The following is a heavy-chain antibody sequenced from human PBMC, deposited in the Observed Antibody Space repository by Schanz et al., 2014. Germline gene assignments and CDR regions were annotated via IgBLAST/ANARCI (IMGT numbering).Heavy chain of an antibody. Sequence: EVQLVESGGGLVQPGRSLRLSCAASGFTFDDYAMHWVRQAPGKGLEWVSGISWNSGSRGYADSVKGRFTISRDNAKNSLYLQMNSLRPEDTALYYCGKENYASIDHWGQGTLVTVSS. CDR2: ISWNSGSR. CDR3: GKENYASIDH. CDR1: GFTFDDYA. D-gene: IGHD2-2*01. J-gene: IGHJ4*02. V-gene: IGHV3-9*01.